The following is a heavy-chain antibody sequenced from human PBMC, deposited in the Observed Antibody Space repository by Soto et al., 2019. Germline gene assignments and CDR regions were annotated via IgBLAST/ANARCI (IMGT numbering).Heavy chain of an antibody. D-gene: IGHD5-12*01. V-gene: IGHV3-7*01. CDR3: AREIDGYGRFDY. J-gene: IGHJ4*02. CDR1: GFIFRRFW. Sequence: VGSLRLSCSASGFIFRRFWMAWVRQAPGKGLEWVATIKVDGREENYLDSVHGRFTISRDDAKNSLFLQMSSLRGDGTAVYFCAREIDGYGRFDYWGLGAPVTVSS. CDR2: IKVDGREE.